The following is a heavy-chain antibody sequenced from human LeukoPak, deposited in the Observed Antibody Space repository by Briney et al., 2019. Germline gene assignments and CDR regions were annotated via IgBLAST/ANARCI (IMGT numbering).Heavy chain of an antibody. CDR3: ARHPNYEGAYYFDY. D-gene: IGHD3-22*01. J-gene: IGHJ4*02. Sequence: PSETLSLTCTVSGGSISSSSYYWGWIRQPPGKGLEWIGSIYYSGSTYYNPSLKSRITISVDTSKNPFSLKLSSVTAADTAVYYCARHPNYEGAYYFDYWGQGTLVTVSS. CDR1: GGSISSSSYY. CDR2: IYYSGST. V-gene: IGHV4-39*01.